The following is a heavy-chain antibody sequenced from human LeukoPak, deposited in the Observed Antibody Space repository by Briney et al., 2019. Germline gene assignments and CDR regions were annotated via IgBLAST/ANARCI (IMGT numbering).Heavy chain of an antibody. J-gene: IGHJ3*02. CDR3: ARGTSGPRAPDAFDI. Sequence: SVTVSCKASGGTFSSYAISWVRQAPGQGLEWMGGIIPIFGTANYAQKFQGRVTITADESTSTAYMELSSLRSEDTAVYYCARGTSGPRAPDAFDIWGQGTMVTVSS. V-gene: IGHV1-69*01. CDR1: GGTFSSYA. CDR2: IIPIFGTA. D-gene: IGHD3-3*01.